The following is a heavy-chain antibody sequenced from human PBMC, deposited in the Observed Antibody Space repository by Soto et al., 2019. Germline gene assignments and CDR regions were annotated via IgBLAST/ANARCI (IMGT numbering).Heavy chain of an antibody. CDR2: MYNSGST. CDR3: ARGGDTTKVDF. J-gene: IGHJ4*02. CDR1: GDSISSGGYR. V-gene: IGHV4-31*03. D-gene: IGHD3-16*01. Sequence: QVQLQESGPGLVKPSQTLSLTCTVSGDSISSGGYRWSWIRQHPGEGLEWSGFMYNSGSTSYNPSLKSRATISVDTSTNQFSLTLRSVTAADTAVYYCARGGDTTKVDFWGQGTLVTVSS.